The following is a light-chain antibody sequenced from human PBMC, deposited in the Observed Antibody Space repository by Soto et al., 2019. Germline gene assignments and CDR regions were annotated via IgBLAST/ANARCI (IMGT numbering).Light chain of an antibody. Sequence: DIQMTQSPSSVSASVGDTVTITCRASQDIIIALAWFQQKPGEAPRLLIYTASSLHSGVPSRFSGSGSGTDFTLTISSLQPEDFATYYCQQGHSFPHTFGGGTKVEMK. V-gene: IGKV1-12*01. J-gene: IGKJ4*01. CDR1: QDIIIA. CDR3: QQGHSFPHT. CDR2: TAS.